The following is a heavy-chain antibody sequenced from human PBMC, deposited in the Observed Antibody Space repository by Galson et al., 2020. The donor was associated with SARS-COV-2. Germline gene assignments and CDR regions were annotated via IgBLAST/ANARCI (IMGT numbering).Heavy chain of an antibody. V-gene: IGHV3-48*03. D-gene: IGHD1-26*01. CDR2: ISSSGSIT. Sequence: GGSLRLSCVASGFAFDNYEMTWVRQAPGKGLEWVSNISSSGSITYYADSVKGRFTISRDNAKNSLYLQMNRLRAEDTATYYCARVARSGRYYNWFDPWGQGTLVTVSS. CDR1: GFAFDNYE. J-gene: IGHJ5*02. CDR3: ARVARSGRYYNWFDP.